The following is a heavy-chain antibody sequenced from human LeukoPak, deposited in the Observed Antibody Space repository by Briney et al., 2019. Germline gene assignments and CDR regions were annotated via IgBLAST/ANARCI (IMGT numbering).Heavy chain of an antibody. D-gene: IGHD6-19*01. J-gene: IGHJ3*01. CDR2: ISSSGSTI. CDR1: GFTFSSYE. CDR3: ARVPWLGADPFGL. Sequence: PGGSLRLSCAASGFTFSSYEMNWVRQAAGKGLEWVSYISSSGSTIYYADSVKGRFTISRDNAKNSLYLQMNSLRAEDTAVYYCARVPWLGADPFGLWGQGTLVTVSS. V-gene: IGHV3-48*03.